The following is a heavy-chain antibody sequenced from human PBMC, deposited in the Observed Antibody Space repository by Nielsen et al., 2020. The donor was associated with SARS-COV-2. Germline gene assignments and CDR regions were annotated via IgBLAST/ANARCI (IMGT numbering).Heavy chain of an antibody. V-gene: IGHV3-73*01. D-gene: IGHD2-2*01. CDR3: TTGYCSSTSCNEHYYYYYGMDV. CDR2: IRSKANSYAT. Sequence: VRQMPGKGLEWVGRIRSKANSYATAYAASVKGRFTISRDDSKNTLYLQMNSLKTEDTAVYYCTTGYCSSTSCNEHYYYYYGMDVWGQGTTVTVSS. J-gene: IGHJ6*02.